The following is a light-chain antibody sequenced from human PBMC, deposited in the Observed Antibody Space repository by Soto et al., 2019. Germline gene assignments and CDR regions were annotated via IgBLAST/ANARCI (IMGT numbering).Light chain of an antibody. CDR2: GAS. J-gene: IGKJ1*01. CDR1: QSVSTTY. Sequence: EIVLTQSPGTLSLSPGERATLSCRASQSVSTTYLAWYQQKPGQAPRLLIYGASSRATCIPDRFSGSGTGTDFTLTISRLEPEDFAVYYCQQYGSSRWTFGQGTEVVIK. V-gene: IGKV3-20*01. CDR3: QQYGSSRWT.